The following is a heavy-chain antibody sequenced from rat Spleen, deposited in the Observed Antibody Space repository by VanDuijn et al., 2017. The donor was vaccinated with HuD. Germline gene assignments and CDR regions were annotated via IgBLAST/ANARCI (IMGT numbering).Heavy chain of an antibody. J-gene: IGHJ2*01. CDR2: IWGDGST. D-gene: IGHD1-8*01. CDR1: GFSLTSYN. Sequence: QVQLKESGPGLVQPSQTLSLTCTVSGFSLTSYNVHWVRQPPGKGLEWMGGIWGDGSTDYNSLLKSRLSISRDTSKSQVFLKMNSLQTEDTATYYCARDLELHPYWGQGVMVTVSS. V-gene: IGHV2-30*01. CDR3: ARDLELHPY.